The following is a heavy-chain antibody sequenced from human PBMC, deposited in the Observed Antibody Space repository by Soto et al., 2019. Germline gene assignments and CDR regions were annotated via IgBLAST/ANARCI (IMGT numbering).Heavy chain of an antibody. CDR3: TTDVTIFGVRLSSYYYMDV. CDR1: GFTFSNAW. Sequence: GGSLRLSCAASGFTFSNAWMSWVRQAPGKGLEWVGRIKSKTDGGTTDYAAPVKGRFTISRDDSKNTLYLQMNSLKTEDTAVYYCTTDVTIFGVRLSSYYYMDVWGKGTTVTVSS. J-gene: IGHJ6*03. V-gene: IGHV3-15*01. CDR2: IKSKTDGGTT. D-gene: IGHD3-3*01.